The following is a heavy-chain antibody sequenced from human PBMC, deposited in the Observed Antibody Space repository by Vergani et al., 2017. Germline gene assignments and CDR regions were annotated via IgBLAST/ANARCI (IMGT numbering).Heavy chain of an antibody. CDR1: GFTFSTYA. V-gene: IGHV3-23*01. J-gene: IGHJ3*02. D-gene: IGHD6-19*01. Sequence: EVQLLESGGGLVQPGGSLRLSCAASGFTFSTYAMTWVRQAPWKGLEWVSTLSASDRRTHYADSVKGRFTISRDISKNTLFLHMNSLRPEDTAVYYCAKVGRSEVAGTFGAFDIWGQGTMVTVSS. CDR2: LSASDRRT. CDR3: AKVGRSEVAGTFGAFDI.